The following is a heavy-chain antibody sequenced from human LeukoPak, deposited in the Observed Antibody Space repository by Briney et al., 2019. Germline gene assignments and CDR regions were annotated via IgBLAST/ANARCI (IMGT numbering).Heavy chain of an antibody. D-gene: IGHD2-2*01. J-gene: IGHJ4*02. Sequence: GASVKVSCKASGGTFSSYAISWVRQAPGQGLEWMGGIIPIFGTANYAQKFQGRVTITADESTSTAYMELSSLRSEDTAVYYCARYSGYCSSTSCYLDYWGQGTLVTVSS. CDR3: ARYSGYCSSTSCYLDY. CDR1: GGTFSSYA. V-gene: IGHV1-69*13. CDR2: IIPIFGTA.